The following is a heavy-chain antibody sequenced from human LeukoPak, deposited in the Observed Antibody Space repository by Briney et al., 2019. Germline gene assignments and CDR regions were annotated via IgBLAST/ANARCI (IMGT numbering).Heavy chain of an antibody. J-gene: IGHJ5*02. CDR1: GFTFNIYV. CDR3: AAGSTSCYSCGWFDP. D-gene: IGHD2-2*01. CDR2: ISNAGSNK. Sequence: GGSLRLSCAASGFTFNIYVMHWVRQAPGKGLEWVAVISNAGSNKYYADSVKGRFTISRDNSKNTLYLQMNSLRAEDTAVYYCAAGSTSCYSCGWFDPWGQGTLVTVSS. V-gene: IGHV3-30-3*01.